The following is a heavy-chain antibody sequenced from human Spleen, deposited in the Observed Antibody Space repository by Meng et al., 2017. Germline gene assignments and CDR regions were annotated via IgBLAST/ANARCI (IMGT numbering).Heavy chain of an antibody. V-gene: IGHV1-3*01. Sequence: QVQLGQSGAEVEKPGASVNVSCKASGYTFTSYAMHWVRQAPGQRLEWMGWINAGNGNTKYSQKFQGRVTITRDTSASTAYMELSSLRSEDTAVYYCARGPTTMAHDFDYWGQGTLVTVSS. CDR3: ARGPTTMAHDFDY. CDR1: GYTFTSYA. D-gene: IGHD4-11*01. CDR2: INAGNGNT. J-gene: IGHJ4*02.